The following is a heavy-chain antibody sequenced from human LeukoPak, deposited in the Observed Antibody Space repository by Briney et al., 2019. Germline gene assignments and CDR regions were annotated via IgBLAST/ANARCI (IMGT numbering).Heavy chain of an antibody. J-gene: IGHJ4*02. CDR3: VRDRELNY. Sequence: SETLSLTCTVSGVSISSGGYYWSWIRQPPGKGLEWIGYIYNSGSTNYNPSLKSRVTISVDTSKNQFSLNLGSVTAADTAVYYCVRDRELNYWGQGTLVTVSS. CDR2: IYNSGST. D-gene: IGHD3-10*01. V-gene: IGHV4-61*08. CDR1: GVSISSGGYY.